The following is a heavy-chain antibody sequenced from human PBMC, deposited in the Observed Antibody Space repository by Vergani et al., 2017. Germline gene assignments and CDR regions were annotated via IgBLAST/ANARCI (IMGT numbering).Heavy chain of an antibody. CDR3: AKGVYCSSTSCYEGRGYYYGMGV. Sequence: EVQLLESGGGLVQPGGSLRLTCAASEFTFSNYAMNWVRQVPGKGLEWVSGISGSGGNTYYANSVKGRFTISRDNSKNTLYLQMNSLRADDTAVYYCAKGVYCSSTSCYEGRGYYYGMGVWGQGTTVTFSS. CDR1: EFTFSNYA. J-gene: IGHJ6*02. CDR2: ISGSGGNT. V-gene: IGHV3-23*01. D-gene: IGHD2-2*01.